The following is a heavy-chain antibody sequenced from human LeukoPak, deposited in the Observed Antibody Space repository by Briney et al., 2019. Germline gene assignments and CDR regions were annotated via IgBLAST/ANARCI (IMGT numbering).Heavy chain of an antibody. V-gene: IGHV3-23*01. J-gene: IGHJ4*02. CDR3: AREPPRAAWVFDY. CDR2: ITSGGGTT. D-gene: IGHD6-25*01. Sequence: GGSLRLSCAASGFTFSNYAMSWVRQAPGKALEWVSGITSGGGTTYYAGSVKGRFTISRDNSKSTLYLQMNSLRAEDTAVYYCAREPPRAAWVFDYWGQGTLVSVSS. CDR1: GFTFSNYA.